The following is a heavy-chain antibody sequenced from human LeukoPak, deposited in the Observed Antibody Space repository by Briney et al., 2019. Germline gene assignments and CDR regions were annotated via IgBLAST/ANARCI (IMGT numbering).Heavy chain of an antibody. Sequence: TGGSLRLSCAASGFTFSNYAMSWVRQAPGKGLEWVSSISSSSSYIYYADSVKGRFTISRDNAKNSLYLQMNSLRAEDTALYHCARGGVVDFLGAFDIWGQGTMVTVSS. D-gene: IGHD3-3*01. J-gene: IGHJ3*02. CDR3: ARGGVVDFLGAFDI. CDR1: GFTFSNYA. V-gene: IGHV3-21*04. CDR2: ISSSSSYI.